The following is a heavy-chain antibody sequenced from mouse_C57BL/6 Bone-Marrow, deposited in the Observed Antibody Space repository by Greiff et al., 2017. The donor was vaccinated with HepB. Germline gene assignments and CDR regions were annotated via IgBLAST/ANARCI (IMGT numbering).Heavy chain of an antibody. Sequence: EVQLQQSGGGLVQPKGSLKLSCAASGFSFNTYAMNWVRQAPGKGLEWVARIRSKSNNYATYYADSVKDRFTISRDDSESMLYLQMNNLKTEDTAMYYCVRHDDGYYSMDYWGQGTSVTVSS. D-gene: IGHD2-3*01. CDR1: GFSFNTYA. J-gene: IGHJ4*01. CDR2: IRSKSNNYAT. V-gene: IGHV10-1*01. CDR3: VRHDDGYYSMDY.